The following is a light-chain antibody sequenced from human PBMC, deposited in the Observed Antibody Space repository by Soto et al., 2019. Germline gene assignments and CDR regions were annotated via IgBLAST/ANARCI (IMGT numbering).Light chain of an antibody. CDR1: QSVSSSY. CDR2: GAS. CDR3: QQYGSSPPYT. Sequence: EIVVTQSPGTLSLSPGERATLSCRASQSVSSSYLAWYQQKPGQAPRLLIYGASSRATGIPDRFSGSGSGTDFTLTISRLEPEDFGVYYCQQYGSSPPYTFGPGTKVDIK. J-gene: IGKJ3*01. V-gene: IGKV3-20*01.